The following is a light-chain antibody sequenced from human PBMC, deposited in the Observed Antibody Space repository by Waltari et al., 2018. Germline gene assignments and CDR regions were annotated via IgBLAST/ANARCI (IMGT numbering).Light chain of an antibody. CDR2: KVS. CDR1: QSLVSSDGNTY. V-gene: IGKV2-30*01. J-gene: IGKJ1*01. Sequence: DVVMTQSPLSLAVTLGQPASISCRSSQSLVSSDGNTYFNWFQQRPCQSPRRLLYKVSSRDAGVQDRFSGSVSGTDFTLRISRVEAEDVGIYYCMQGTHRPWTFGQGTRVEIK. CDR3: MQGTHRPWT.